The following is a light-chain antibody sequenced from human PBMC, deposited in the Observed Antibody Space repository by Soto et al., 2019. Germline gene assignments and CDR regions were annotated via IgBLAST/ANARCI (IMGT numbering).Light chain of an antibody. V-gene: IGLV1-44*01. J-gene: IGLJ3*02. Sequence: QSVLTQPPSASGTPGQRVTISCSGSSSNIGGNPVNWYQQLPGTAPKLLIYNNNQRPSGVPDRFSGSKSGTSASLAISGLPSEDEADYYCAAWHDSLNGPVVGGGTKLTVL. CDR1: SSNIGGNP. CDR3: AAWHDSLNGPV. CDR2: NNN.